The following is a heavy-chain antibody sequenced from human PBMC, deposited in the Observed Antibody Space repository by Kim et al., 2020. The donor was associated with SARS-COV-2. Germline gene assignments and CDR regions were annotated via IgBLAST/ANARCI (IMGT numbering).Heavy chain of an antibody. J-gene: IGHJ4*02. CDR1: GFTFSSYG. V-gene: IGHV3-33*06. Sequence: GGSLRLSCAASGFTFSSYGMHWVRQAPGKGLEWVAVIWYDGSNKYYADSVKGRFTISRDNSKNTLYLQMNSLRAEDTAVYYCAKDGDAAPYYYDSSGYYTRGWGQGTLVTVSS. CDR2: IWYDGSNK. D-gene: IGHD3-22*01. CDR3: AKDGDAAPYYYDSSGYYTRG.